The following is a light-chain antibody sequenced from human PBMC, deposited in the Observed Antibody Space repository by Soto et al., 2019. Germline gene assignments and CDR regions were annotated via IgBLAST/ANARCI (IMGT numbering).Light chain of an antibody. Sequence: EIVMTQSPATLSVSPGERATLSCRASQGIGSTLAWYQQKPGQTPRLLIYGASSRATGIPDRFSGSGSGTDFTLTISRLEPEDFAVYYCQQHGSSPITFGQGTRLEIK. CDR2: GAS. CDR3: QQHGSSPIT. V-gene: IGKV3-20*01. J-gene: IGKJ5*01. CDR1: QGIGST.